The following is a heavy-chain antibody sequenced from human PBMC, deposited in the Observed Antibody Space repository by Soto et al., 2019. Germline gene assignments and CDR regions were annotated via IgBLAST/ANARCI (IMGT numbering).Heavy chain of an antibody. Sequence: SETLSLTCTVSGGSVISTDHYWSWIRQPPGKGLEWIGYIYYSGSTNYNPSLKSRVIISVDTSKDQLSLKLTSMTAADTAVYYCARDRTVPPGGMDVWGQGTTVTVSS. J-gene: IGHJ6*02. D-gene: IGHD2-2*01. V-gene: IGHV4-61*08. CDR1: GGSVISTDHY. CDR2: IYYSGST. CDR3: ARDRTVPPGGMDV.